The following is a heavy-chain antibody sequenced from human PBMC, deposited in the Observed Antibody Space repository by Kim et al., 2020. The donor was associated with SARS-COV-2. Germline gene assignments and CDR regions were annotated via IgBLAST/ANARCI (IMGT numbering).Heavy chain of an antibody. CDR3: VKDRIEWQ. Sequence: GGSLRLSCAASGFMFSGYWMHWVRQVPGKGLVWVSRISGDGSVKYYADAVTGRFTLSKDSTKNTISLQMNSLRVEDTAVYYCVKDRIEWQWGPGTLVSVSS. J-gene: IGHJ4*02. CDR1: GFMFSGYW. CDR2: ISGDGSVK. V-gene: IGHV3-74*01. D-gene: IGHD3-3*01.